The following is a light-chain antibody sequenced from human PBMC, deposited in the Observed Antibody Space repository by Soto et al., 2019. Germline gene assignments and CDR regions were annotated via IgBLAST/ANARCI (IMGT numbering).Light chain of an antibody. V-gene: IGKV1-9*01. CDR3: QQSYSTPC. CDR1: QGISNS. CDR2: AAS. Sequence: IQLTQSPSSLSASVGDRVTITCRASQGISNSLAWYQQKPGKAPSLLIYAASTLQSGVPSRFSGSGSGTDFTLTISSLQPEDFATYYCQQSYSTPCFGQGTKLEIK. J-gene: IGKJ2*03.